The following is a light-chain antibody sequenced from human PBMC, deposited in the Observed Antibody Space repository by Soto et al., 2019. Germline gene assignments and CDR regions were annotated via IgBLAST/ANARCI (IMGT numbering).Light chain of an antibody. CDR3: QQYGSSPTT. CDR1: RSVSSSY. J-gene: IGKJ1*01. Sequence: EIVLTQSPGTLSLSPGERATLSCRASRSVSSSYLAWYQQKVGQAPRLLIYGASSRATGIPDRFSGSGSGTDFTLTISRLEPEDFAVYYCQQYGSSPTTFGQGSKVEIK. CDR2: GAS. V-gene: IGKV3-20*01.